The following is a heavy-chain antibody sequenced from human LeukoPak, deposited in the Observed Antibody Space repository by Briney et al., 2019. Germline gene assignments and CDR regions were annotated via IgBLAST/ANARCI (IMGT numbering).Heavy chain of an antibody. D-gene: IGHD3-10*01. Sequence: SETLSLTCAVCGGSFSGYYWSWIRQPPGKGLEWIGEINHSGSTNYNPSLKSRVTISADTSKNQFSLKLSSVTAADTAVYYCARAYGLFDYWGQGTLVTVSS. CDR2: INHSGST. CDR3: ARAYGLFDY. CDR1: GGSFSGYY. J-gene: IGHJ4*02. V-gene: IGHV4-34*01.